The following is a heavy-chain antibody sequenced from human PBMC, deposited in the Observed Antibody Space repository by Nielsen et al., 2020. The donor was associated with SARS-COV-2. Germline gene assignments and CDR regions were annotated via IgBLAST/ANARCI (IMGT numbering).Heavy chain of an antibody. D-gene: IGHD4-23*01. J-gene: IGHJ4*02. Sequence: GESLKISCQGSRYTFTSYWIGWVRQMPGKGLEWMGVIYPRDSDTRYNPSFQGQVTISADKSISTVYLQWSGLKASDSAMYYCARNTYGGSTDYWGQGTLVTVSS. CDR2: IYPRDSDT. CDR3: ARNTYGGSTDY. V-gene: IGHV5-51*01. CDR1: RYTFTSYW.